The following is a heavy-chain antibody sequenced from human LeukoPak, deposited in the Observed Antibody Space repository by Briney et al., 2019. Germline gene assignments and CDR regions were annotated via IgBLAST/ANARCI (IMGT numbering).Heavy chain of an antibody. Sequence: PSETLSLTCTVSGGSISSSYYYWGWIRQPPGEGLEWIGNIYYAGSIYDNPSLKSRITMSVDTSKNQFSLRLSSVTAADTAVYYCASLYCGGGSCYPRYWGQGTLVAVSS. CDR3: ASLYCGGGSCYPRY. D-gene: IGHD2-15*01. J-gene: IGHJ4*02. V-gene: IGHV4-39*01. CDR2: IYYAGSI. CDR1: GGSISSSYYY.